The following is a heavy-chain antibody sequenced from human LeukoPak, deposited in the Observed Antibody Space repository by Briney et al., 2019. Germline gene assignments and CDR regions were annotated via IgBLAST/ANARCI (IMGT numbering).Heavy chain of an antibody. CDR1: GFTFSTYA. J-gene: IGHJ4*02. D-gene: IGHD3-10*01. CDR2: IGRDGDST. Sequence: GGSLRLSCAASGFTFSTYAMHWVRQAPGQGLEYVSAIGRDGDSTHYANSVKGRFTISRDNSKHTLYLQMGSLRAEDTAVYYCARDYYTSGSQIYGSIDYWGQGTLVAVSS. CDR3: ARDYYTSGSQIYGSIDY. V-gene: IGHV3-64*01.